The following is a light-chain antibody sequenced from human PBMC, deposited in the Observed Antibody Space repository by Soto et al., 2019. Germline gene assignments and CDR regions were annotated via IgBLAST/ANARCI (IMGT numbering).Light chain of an antibody. V-gene: IGKV1-9*01. Sequence: DIQLTQSPSFLSASVGDRVTITCRASQGISSYLAWYQQKPGKAPKLLIYAASTLQSGVPSMFSGSGSGTEFTLTISSLQPEDFATYYCQQLNSYPLTFGGGTKVDIK. CDR3: QQLNSYPLT. CDR1: QGISSY. CDR2: AAS. J-gene: IGKJ4*01.